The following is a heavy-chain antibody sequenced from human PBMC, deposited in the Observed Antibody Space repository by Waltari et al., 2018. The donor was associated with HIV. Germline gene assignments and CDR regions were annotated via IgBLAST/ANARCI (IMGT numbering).Heavy chain of an antibody. CDR3: ARRGSQGYDILTGYFDLDWFDP. V-gene: IGHV4-39*01. CDR1: GGSISSSSYY. CDR2: IYYSGST. Sequence: QLQLQESGPGLVKPSETLSLTCTVSGGSISSSSYYWGWIRQPPGKGLEWIGSIYYSGSTYYNPSLKSRVTISVDTSKNQFSLKLSSVTAADTAVYYCARRGSQGYDILTGYFDLDWFDPWGQGTLVTVSS. J-gene: IGHJ5*02. D-gene: IGHD3-9*01.